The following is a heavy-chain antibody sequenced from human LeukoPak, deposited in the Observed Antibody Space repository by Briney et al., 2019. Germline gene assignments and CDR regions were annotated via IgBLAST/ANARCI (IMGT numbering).Heavy chain of an antibody. Sequence: PGGSLRLSCAASGFMFDDYDMSWVRQAPGKGLEWVSGTNWNAGSTAYADSVKGRFTISRDNAKNSLYLQMNSLRAEDTALYYCARAFEYSMSGYYFDYWGQGTLVTVSS. CDR1: GFMFDDYD. CDR3: ARAFEYSMSGYYFDY. V-gene: IGHV3-20*04. D-gene: IGHD6-6*01. J-gene: IGHJ4*02. CDR2: TNWNAGST.